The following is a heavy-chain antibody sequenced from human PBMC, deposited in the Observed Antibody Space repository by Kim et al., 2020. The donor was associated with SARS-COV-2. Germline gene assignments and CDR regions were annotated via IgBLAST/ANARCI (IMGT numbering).Heavy chain of an antibody. V-gene: IGHV3-11*06. D-gene: IGHD2-15*01. CDR2: SVK. J-gene: IGHJ4*02. Sequence: SVKNYGEAVKCRFTSSRDHAENELYLQMNSLRVDETAVYYCARGGYSNFDFWGQGTLVTVSS. CDR3: ARGGYSNFDF.